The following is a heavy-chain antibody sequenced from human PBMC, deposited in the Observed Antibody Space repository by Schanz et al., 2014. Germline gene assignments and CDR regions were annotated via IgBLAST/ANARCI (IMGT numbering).Heavy chain of an antibody. CDR2: ISSSGSSI. CDR3: AMGGYQLHH. CDR1: GFNFKAYA. J-gene: IGHJ4*02. Sequence: VQLVESGGGLVQPGGSLRLSCAASGFNFKAYAMNWVRQAPGKGLEWVSSISSSGSSIYYADSVKGRFTISRDNAENTLYLQMNSLRVEDTAVYYCAMGGYQLHHWGQGTLVTVSS. D-gene: IGHD1-7*01. V-gene: IGHV3-21*01.